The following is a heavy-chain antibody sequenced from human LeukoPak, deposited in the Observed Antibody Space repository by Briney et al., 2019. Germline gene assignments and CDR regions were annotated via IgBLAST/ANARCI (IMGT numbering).Heavy chain of an antibody. V-gene: IGHV3-23*01. CDR1: GFTFSSYA. Sequence: GGSLRLSCAASGFTFSSYAMSWVRQAPGKGLEWVSAISGSGGSTYYADSVKGRFTISRDNSENTLYLQMNSLRAEDTAVYYCARTLTSGSYRFDYWGQGTLVTVSS. D-gene: IGHD1-26*01. J-gene: IGHJ4*02. CDR3: ARTLTSGSYRFDY. CDR2: ISGSGGST.